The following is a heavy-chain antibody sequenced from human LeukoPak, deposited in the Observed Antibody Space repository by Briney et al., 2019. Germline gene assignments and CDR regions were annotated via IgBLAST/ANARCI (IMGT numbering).Heavy chain of an antibody. D-gene: IGHD3-9*01. J-gene: IGHJ5*02. Sequence: SEILSLTCAVSGYSISSGYFWVWIRQPPGKGLEWIGSIYHTGATYYNPSLRSPVTISVDTSKNQFSLEVNSVTAADTAVYYCARDLGLTISANWFDPWGQGTLVTVSS. CDR3: ARDLGLTISANWFDP. CDR1: GYSISSGYF. V-gene: IGHV4-38-2*02. CDR2: IYHTGAT.